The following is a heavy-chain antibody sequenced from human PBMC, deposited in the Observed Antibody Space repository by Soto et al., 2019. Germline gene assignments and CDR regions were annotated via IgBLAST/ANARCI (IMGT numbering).Heavy chain of an antibody. V-gene: IGHV1-69*01. J-gene: IGHJ6*02. CDR2: IIPIFGTA. CDR3: ARSANSGSYYSRYYGMDV. D-gene: IGHD1-26*01. CDR1: GGTFSSYA. Sequence: QGQLVQSGAEVKKPGSSVKVSCKASGGTFSSYAISWVRQAPGHGLEWMGGIIPIFGTANYAQKFQGRVTVTAEESTSTAYLELSSLRSEDTAVYYCARSANSGSYYSRYYGMDVWGQGTTVTVSS.